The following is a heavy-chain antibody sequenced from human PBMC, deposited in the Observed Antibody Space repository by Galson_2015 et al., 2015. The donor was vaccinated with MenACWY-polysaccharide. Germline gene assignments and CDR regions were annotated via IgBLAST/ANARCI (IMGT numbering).Heavy chain of an antibody. CDR3: AHRGPGDSSTCSFGH. J-gene: IGHJ5*02. D-gene: IGHD2-2*01. Sequence: PALVTPTQTLTLACTFSGFSLSTRGGDVGWIRQPPGKDLEWLALIYWNYGKPYSPSLKSRLTITKDTSKNQVVLTMNNIDPVDTATYYCAHRGPGDSSTCSFGHWGQGTLVTVSP. CDR1: GFSLSTRGGD. V-gene: IGHV2-5*01. CDR2: IYWNYGK.